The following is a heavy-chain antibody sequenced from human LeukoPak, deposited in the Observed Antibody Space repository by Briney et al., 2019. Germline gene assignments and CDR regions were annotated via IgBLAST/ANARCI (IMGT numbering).Heavy chain of an antibody. CDR1: GFTFSNYA. D-gene: IGHD5-12*01. V-gene: IGHV3-23*01. J-gene: IGHJ4*02. Sequence: GGSLRLSCAASGFTFSNYAMSWVRQAPGKGLEWVSAISSSGGTTYYADSVKGRFTISRDNSRNTLYLQMNSLRAEDTAVYYCAKGSGYDALTYDYWGQGTLVTVPS. CDR2: ISSSGGTT. CDR3: AKGSGYDALTYDY.